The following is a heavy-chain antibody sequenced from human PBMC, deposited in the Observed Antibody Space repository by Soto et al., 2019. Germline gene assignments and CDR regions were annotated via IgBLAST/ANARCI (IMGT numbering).Heavy chain of an antibody. J-gene: IGHJ2*01. CDR1: GFTFSNYW. D-gene: IGHD1-1*01. Sequence: GGSLRLSCAASGFTFSNYWMSWVRQAPGKGLEWVANIKQDGSEKNYKDSVKGRLTISRDNAKNSLSLQMNSLRAEDTAVYYCARRATTSAGYFDLWGRGALVTVSS. V-gene: IGHV3-7*01. CDR3: ARRATTSAGYFDL. CDR2: IKQDGSEK.